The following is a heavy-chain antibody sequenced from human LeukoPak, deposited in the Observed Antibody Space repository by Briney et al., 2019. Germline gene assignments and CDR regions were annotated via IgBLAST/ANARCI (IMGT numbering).Heavy chain of an antibody. D-gene: IGHD4-17*01. CDR3: ARAMGNDYGDYAPNWFDP. J-gene: IGHJ5*02. V-gene: IGHV4-59*01. CDR2: IYYSGST. Sequence: PSETLSLTCTVSGGSISSYYWSWIRQPPGKGLEWIGYIYYSGSTNYNPSLKSRVTISVDTSKNQFSLKLSSVTAADTAVYYCARAMGNDYGDYAPNWFDPWGQGTLVTVSS. CDR1: GGSISSYY.